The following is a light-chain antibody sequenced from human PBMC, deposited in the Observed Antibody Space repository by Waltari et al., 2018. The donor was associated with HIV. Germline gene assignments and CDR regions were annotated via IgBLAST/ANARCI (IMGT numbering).Light chain of an antibody. CDR1: QGISSY. Sequence: AVRMTQSPSTFSASTGDIVTITCRASQGISSYLAWYQQKPGTAPKLLIYAASILQSGVPSRFSASGSGTNFTLTINCIQSEDLATYYCQQYYNFPRTFGQGTKVEL. J-gene: IGKJ1*01. CDR2: AAS. CDR3: QQYYNFPRT. V-gene: IGKV1-8*01.